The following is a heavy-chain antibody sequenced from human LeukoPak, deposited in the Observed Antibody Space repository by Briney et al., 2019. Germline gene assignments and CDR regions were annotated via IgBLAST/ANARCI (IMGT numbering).Heavy chain of an antibody. D-gene: IGHD3-22*01. J-gene: IGHJ4*02. Sequence: GGSLRLSCAASGFTFSSYAMHWVRQAPGKGLEWVANIKQDGSEKYYVDSVKGRFTISRDNAKNSLYLQMNSLRAEDTAVYYCAKHPSGYYYDHFDYWGQGTVVTVSS. V-gene: IGHV3-7*03. CDR3: AKHPSGYYYDHFDY. CDR2: IKQDGSEK. CDR1: GFTFSSYA.